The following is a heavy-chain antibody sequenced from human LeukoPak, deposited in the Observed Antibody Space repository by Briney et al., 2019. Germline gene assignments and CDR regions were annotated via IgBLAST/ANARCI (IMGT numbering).Heavy chain of an antibody. CDR1: GFTFSSYG. CDR2: ISYDGSNK. V-gene: IGHV3-30*18. Sequence: PGRSLRLSCAASGFTFSSYGMHWVRQAPGKGLEWVAVISYDGSNKYYADSVKGRFTISRDNSKNTLYLQMNSLRAEDTAVYYCAKDGVGAVFDYWGQGTLVTVSS. D-gene: IGHD1-26*01. CDR3: AKDGVGAVFDY. J-gene: IGHJ4*02.